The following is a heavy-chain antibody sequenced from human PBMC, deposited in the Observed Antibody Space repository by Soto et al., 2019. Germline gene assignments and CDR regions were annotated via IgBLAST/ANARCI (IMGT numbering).Heavy chain of an antibody. CDR1: GFSFRNYS. D-gene: IGHD3-3*01. CDR2: ISGSGDTI. CDR3: ARGGTYYDFWSGYPF. V-gene: IGHV3-48*02. Sequence: EVQLVESGGELVQPGGSLRLSCVASGFSFRNYSMNWVRQAPGKGLEWISYISGSGDTIYYVDSVKGRFTISRDNGKNSLHLKMNSLRDEDTGIYYCARGGTYYDFWSGYPFWGQGTMVTVSS. J-gene: IGHJ4*02.